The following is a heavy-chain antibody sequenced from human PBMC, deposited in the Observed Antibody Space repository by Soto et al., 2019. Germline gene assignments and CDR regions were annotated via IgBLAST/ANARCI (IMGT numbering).Heavy chain of an antibody. D-gene: IGHD6-13*01. Sequence: GGSLRLSCAASGFTFSSYGMHWVRQAPGKGLEWVAVISYDGSNKYYADSVKGRFTISRDNSKNTLYLQMNSLRAEDTAVYYCAKEAAAGTYYYYGMDVWGQGTTVTVS. V-gene: IGHV3-30*18. CDR2: ISYDGSNK. CDR1: GFTFSSYG. CDR3: AKEAAAGTYYYYGMDV. J-gene: IGHJ6*02.